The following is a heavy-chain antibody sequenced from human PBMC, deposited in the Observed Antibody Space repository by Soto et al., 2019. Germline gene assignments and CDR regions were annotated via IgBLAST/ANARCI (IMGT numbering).Heavy chain of an antibody. CDR2: INSDGSST. D-gene: IGHD4-17*01. CDR3: ARGPTVTPLYSENYGMDV. V-gene: IGHV3-74*01. Sequence: GGSLRLSCAASGFTFSSYWMHWVRQAPGKGLVWVSRINSDGSSTSYADSVKGRFTISRDNAKNTLYLQMNSLRAEDMAVYYCARGPTVTPLYSENYGMDVWGQGTTVTVSS. CDR1: GFTFSSYW. J-gene: IGHJ6*02.